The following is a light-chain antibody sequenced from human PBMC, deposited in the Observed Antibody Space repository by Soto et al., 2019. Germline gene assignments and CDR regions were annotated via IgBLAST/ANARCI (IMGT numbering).Light chain of an antibody. CDR2: DTY. J-gene: IGKJ5*01. CDR3: QQRSDWPPLT. V-gene: IGKV3-11*01. CDR1: QSVGSF. Sequence: EIVLTQSPATLSLSPGERATLSCRASQSVGSFLAWYQQKPGQAPRLLIYDTYKRPTGVPARFTGSGSGADFTLTINSLEPEDFAVYYCQQRSDWPPLTFGHGTRLDIK.